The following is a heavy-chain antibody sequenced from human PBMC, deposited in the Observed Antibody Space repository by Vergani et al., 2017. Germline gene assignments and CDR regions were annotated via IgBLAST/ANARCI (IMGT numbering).Heavy chain of an antibody. J-gene: IGHJ3*02. CDR2: IKQDGSEK. Sequence: EVQLVESGGGLVQPGGSLRLSCAASGFTFSSYWMSWVRQAPGKGLELVANIKQDGSEKYYVDSVKGRFTISRDNAKNSLYLQMNSLRAEDTAVYYCARDPLDYDFWSGYLEGGAFDIWGQGTMVTVSS. D-gene: IGHD3-3*01. V-gene: IGHV3-7*01. CDR3: ARDPLDYDFWSGYLEGGAFDI. CDR1: GFTFSSYW.